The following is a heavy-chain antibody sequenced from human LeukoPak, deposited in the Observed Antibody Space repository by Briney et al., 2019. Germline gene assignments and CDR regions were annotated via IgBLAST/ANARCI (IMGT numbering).Heavy chain of an antibody. CDR2: ISDSGGST. D-gene: IGHD5-18*01. Sequence: GGSLRLSCAVSGITLSNYGMSWVRQAPGKGLEWVAGISDSGGSTNYADSVKGRFTISRDNSKNTLYLQKNSLRAEDTAVYYCAKAGGVYSYGAIDYWGQGTLVTVSS. J-gene: IGHJ4*02. CDR1: GITLSNYG. V-gene: IGHV3-23*01. CDR3: AKAGGVYSYGAIDY.